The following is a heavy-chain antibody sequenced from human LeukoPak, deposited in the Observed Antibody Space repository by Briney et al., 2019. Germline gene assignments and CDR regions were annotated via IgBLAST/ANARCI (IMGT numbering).Heavy chain of an antibody. CDR1: GFTFSTYW. CDR2: ISSDGSSI. J-gene: IGHJ4*02. V-gene: IGHV3-74*01. Sequence: SGGSLRLSCAASGFTFSTYWMHWVRQAPGKGLVWVSRISSDGSSIGYADSVKGRFTISRDNAKNTLYLQMNSLRAEDTAVYYCTRTHGDYWGQGTQVTVSS. CDR3: TRTHGDY.